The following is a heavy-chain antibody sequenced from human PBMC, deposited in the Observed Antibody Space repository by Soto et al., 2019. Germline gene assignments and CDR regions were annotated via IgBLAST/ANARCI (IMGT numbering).Heavy chain of an antibody. D-gene: IGHD3-22*01. J-gene: IGHJ4*02. Sequence: QVQLVESGGGVVQPGTSLRLSCAASGFTFSSYGMHWVRQAPGKGLEWVAVIWYDGNNKYYADSVKGRFTISRDDSKNTLYLQMNSLRAEDTAVFYCARDQGTYYYESVGYYHYGYFDYWGQGTLVTVSS. CDR1: GFTFSSYG. V-gene: IGHV3-33*01. CDR2: IWYDGNNK. CDR3: ARDQGTYYYESVGYYHYGYFDY.